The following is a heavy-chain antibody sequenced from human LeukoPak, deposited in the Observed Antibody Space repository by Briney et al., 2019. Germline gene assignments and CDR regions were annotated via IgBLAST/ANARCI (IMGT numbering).Heavy chain of an antibody. CDR3: ARQYGSGSSYTPVVDL. Sequence: PSETLSLTCTVSGGSVSSGSYYWSWIRQPPGKGLEWIGSIYYSGSTYYNPSLKSRVTISVDTSKNQFSLKLSSLTAAETAVYYCARQYGSGSSYTPVVDLWGQGTLVTVSS. V-gene: IGHV4-39*01. D-gene: IGHD3-10*01. J-gene: IGHJ4*02. CDR2: IYYSGST. CDR1: GGSVSSGSYY.